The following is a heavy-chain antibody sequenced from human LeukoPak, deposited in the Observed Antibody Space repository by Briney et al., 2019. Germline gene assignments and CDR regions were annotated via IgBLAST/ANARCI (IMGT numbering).Heavy chain of an antibody. D-gene: IGHD2-2*01. CDR3: ARDTAGVIVVVPAVVDY. Sequence: GGSLRLSCAASGFTFSSYWMSWVRQAPGKGLEWVANIKQDGSEKYYVDSVRGRFTISRDNAKNSLYLQMNSLRAEDTAAYYCARDTAGVIVVVPAVVDYWGQGTLVTVSS. CDR1: GFTFSSYW. CDR2: IKQDGSEK. J-gene: IGHJ4*02. V-gene: IGHV3-7*01.